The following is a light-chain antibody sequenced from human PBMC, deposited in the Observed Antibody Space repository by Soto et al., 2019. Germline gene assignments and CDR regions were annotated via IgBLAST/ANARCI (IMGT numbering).Light chain of an antibody. Sequence: QSVLTQPASVSGSPGQSITISCTGTSSDVGGYNYVSWCQQHPGKAPKLMIYDISNRPSGVSNRFSGSKSGNTASLTISGLQADDEADYYCSSYTSSSTLVVFGTGTKLTVL. CDR3: SSYTSSSTLVV. CDR2: DIS. V-gene: IGLV2-14*01. J-gene: IGLJ1*01. CDR1: SSDVGGYNY.